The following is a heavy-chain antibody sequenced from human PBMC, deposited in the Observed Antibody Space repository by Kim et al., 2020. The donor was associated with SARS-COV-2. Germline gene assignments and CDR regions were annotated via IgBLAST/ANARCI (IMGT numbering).Heavy chain of an antibody. V-gene: IGHV3-7*01. CDR2: GSDT. CDR3: VKGGSAY. J-gene: IGHJ4*02. Sequence: GSDTYCADSVKTRFTISRDNAKNSVYLHMSSLRVEDTAIYYCVKGGSAYWGQGTLVTVSS. D-gene: IGHD6-19*01.